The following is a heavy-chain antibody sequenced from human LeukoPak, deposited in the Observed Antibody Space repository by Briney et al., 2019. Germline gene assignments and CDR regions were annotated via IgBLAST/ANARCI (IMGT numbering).Heavy chain of an antibody. D-gene: IGHD6-13*01. CDR3: AKDISTRWYSSTPLPGDY. CDR2: ITGSGGNT. V-gene: IGHV3-23*01. J-gene: IGHJ4*02. Sequence: GGSLRLSCAASGFTFSSYAMSWVRQAPGKGLEWVSGITGSGGNTNYADSVKGRFTISRDNSKNTLYLQMSSLRAEDTAIYYCAKDISTRWYSSTPLPGDYWGQGTLVTISS. CDR1: GFTFSSYA.